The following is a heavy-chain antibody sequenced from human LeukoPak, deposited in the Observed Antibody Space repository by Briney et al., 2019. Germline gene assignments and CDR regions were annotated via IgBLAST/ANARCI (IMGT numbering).Heavy chain of an antibody. J-gene: IGHJ4*02. CDR2: ISISGGST. Sequence: GGSLRLSCAASGFTFSRYGMSWVRQAPGKGLEWVSAISISGGSTYYADSVKGRFTISRDNSKNTLYLQMNSLRAEDTAVYYCAKWSYSQYYDYWGQGTLVTVSS. CDR1: GFTFSRYG. CDR3: AKWSYSQYYDY. D-gene: IGHD1-26*01. V-gene: IGHV3-23*01.